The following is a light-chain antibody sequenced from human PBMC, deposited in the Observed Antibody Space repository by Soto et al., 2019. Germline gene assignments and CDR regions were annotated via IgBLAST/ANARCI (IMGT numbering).Light chain of an antibody. J-gene: IGKJ1*01. V-gene: IGKV1-5*01. CDR2: HAS. CDR3: QQYNSYS. CDR1: QSISNW. Sequence: DIHLPPSSSTLPAYVGDIVTITCRASQSISNWLAWYQQKPGTATKVLIYHASNLQSGVPSRFSGSGSGTEFTLTISSLQPDDFATYYCQQYNSYSFGQGTKVDIK.